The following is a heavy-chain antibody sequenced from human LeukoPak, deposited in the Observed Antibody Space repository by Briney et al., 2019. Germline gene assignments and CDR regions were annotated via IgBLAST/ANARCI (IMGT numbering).Heavy chain of an antibody. CDR2: ISSSSNTI. J-gene: IGHJ4*02. D-gene: IGHD3-22*01. CDR1: GFTFSSYS. V-gene: IGHV3-48*01. Sequence: GGSLRLSCAASGFTFSSYSMNWVRQAPGKGLEWVSYISSSSNTIYYADSVKGRFTISRDNAKNSLYLQMNSLRAEDTAVYYCATPPYYYDSSGYPFDYWGQGTLVTVSS. CDR3: ATPPYYYDSSGYPFDY.